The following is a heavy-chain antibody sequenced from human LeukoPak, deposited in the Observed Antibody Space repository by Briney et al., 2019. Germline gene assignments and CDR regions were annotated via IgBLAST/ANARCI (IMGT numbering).Heavy chain of an antibody. D-gene: IGHD6-19*01. Sequence: ASVKVSCEASGYSFTGFYMHWVRQAPGQGLEWMGWINPNSGGTNYAQRFQGRVTMTMDTSISTAYMELSSMRSDDTAVYYCARDPGISLSGKYFQHWGQGTLVTVSS. CDR1: GYSFTGFY. J-gene: IGHJ1*01. V-gene: IGHV1-2*02. CDR2: INPNSGGT. CDR3: ARDPGISLSGKYFQH.